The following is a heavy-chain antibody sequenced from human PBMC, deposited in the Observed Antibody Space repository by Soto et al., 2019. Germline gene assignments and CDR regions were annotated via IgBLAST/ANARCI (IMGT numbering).Heavy chain of an antibody. D-gene: IGHD2-2*01. Sequence: ASVKVSCKASGYTFTSYGISWVRQAPGQGLEWMGGFDPEDGETIYAQKFQGRVTMTEDTSTDTAYMELSSLRSEDTAVYYCATGPPAVVPAAMRVEVNWFDPWGQGTLVTVSS. CDR3: ATGPPAVVPAAMRVEVNWFDP. CDR2: FDPEDGET. CDR1: GYTFTSYG. J-gene: IGHJ5*02. V-gene: IGHV1-24*01.